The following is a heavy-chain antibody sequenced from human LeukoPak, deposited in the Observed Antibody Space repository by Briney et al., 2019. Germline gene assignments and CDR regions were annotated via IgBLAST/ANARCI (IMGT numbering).Heavy chain of an antibody. D-gene: IGHD3-16*02. Sequence: GVSLRLSCAASRFTFSSYSMNWVRQAPGKGLEWVSYISSSSSTIYYADSVKGRFTISRDNAKNSLYLQMNSLRDEDTAVYYCARGSTYYDYIWGSYLDDYWGQGTLVTVSS. J-gene: IGHJ4*02. CDR1: RFTFSSYS. CDR2: ISSSSSTI. V-gene: IGHV3-48*02. CDR3: ARGSTYYDYIWGSYLDDY.